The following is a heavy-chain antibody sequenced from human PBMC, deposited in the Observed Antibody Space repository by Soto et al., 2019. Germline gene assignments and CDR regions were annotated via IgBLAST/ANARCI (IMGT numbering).Heavy chain of an antibody. CDR1: GFTFSSYG. Sequence: GGSLRLSCAASGFTFSSYGMHWVRQAPGKGLEWVAVISYDGSNKYYADSVKGRFTISRDNSKNTLYLQMNSLRAEDTAVYYCAKDLGYGGYDAFDIWGQGTMVTVSS. CDR2: ISYDGSNK. D-gene: IGHD4-17*01. J-gene: IGHJ3*02. CDR3: AKDLGYGGYDAFDI. V-gene: IGHV3-30*18.